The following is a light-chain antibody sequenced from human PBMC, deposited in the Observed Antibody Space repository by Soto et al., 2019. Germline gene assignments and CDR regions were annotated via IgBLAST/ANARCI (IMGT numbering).Light chain of an antibody. CDR3: QQDYNLPPTT. CDR1: QSVSSSY. CDR2: GAS. J-gene: IGKJ1*01. Sequence: EIVMTQSPATLSLSPGERATLSCRASQSVSSSYLSWYQQKPGQAPRLLIYGASTRATGIPARFSGSGSGTDFTLTISSLQPEDFAVYYCQQDYNLPPTTCGQGTKVEIK. V-gene: IGKV3D-7*01.